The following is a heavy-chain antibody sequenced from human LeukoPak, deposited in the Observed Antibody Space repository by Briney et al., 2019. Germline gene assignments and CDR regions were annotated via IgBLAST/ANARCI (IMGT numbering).Heavy chain of an antibody. CDR1: GYTFTNYN. CDR2: ISPYNGDT. J-gene: IGHJ4*02. Sequence: GASVKVSCKPSGYTFTNYNLAWVRQAPGEGLEWMGWISPYNGDTNYAPKFQGRVTLTTDTSTSTGYMELRNLRSDDTAVYYCARGAADHLDYWGQGTLVTVSS. CDR3: ARGAADHLDY. V-gene: IGHV1-18*01.